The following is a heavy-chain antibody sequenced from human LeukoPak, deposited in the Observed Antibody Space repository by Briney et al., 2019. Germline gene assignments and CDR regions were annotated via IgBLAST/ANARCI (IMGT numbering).Heavy chain of an antibody. D-gene: IGHD5-24*01. Sequence: GGSLRLSCAASGFTFSSYWMSWVRQAPGKGLEWVSAISGSGGSTYYADSVKGRFTISRDNSKNTLYLQMNSLRAEDTAVYYCAKGVSRDGYNLGYWGQGTLVTVAS. CDR3: AKGVSRDGYNLGY. V-gene: IGHV3-23*01. CDR2: ISGSGGST. CDR1: GFTFSSYW. J-gene: IGHJ4*02.